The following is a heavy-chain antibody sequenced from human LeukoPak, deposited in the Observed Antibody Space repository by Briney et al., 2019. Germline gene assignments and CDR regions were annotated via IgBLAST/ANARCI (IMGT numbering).Heavy chain of an antibody. CDR3: ARDFGGVAGDPYYFDY. Sequence: ASETLSLTCTVSGGSISSYYWSWIRQPPGKGLEWIGYIYHSGSTNYNPSLKSRVTISVDTSKNQFSLKLSSVTAADTAVYYCARDFGGVAGDPYYFDYWGQGTLVTVSS. V-gene: IGHV4-59*01. D-gene: IGHD3-3*01. J-gene: IGHJ4*02. CDR1: GGSISSYY. CDR2: IYHSGST.